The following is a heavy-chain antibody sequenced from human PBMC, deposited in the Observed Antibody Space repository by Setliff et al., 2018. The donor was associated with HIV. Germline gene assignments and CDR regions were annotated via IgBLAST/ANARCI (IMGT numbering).Heavy chain of an antibody. J-gene: IGHJ3*02. D-gene: IGHD3-22*01. CDR3: ARDPSPYYSDDSRYPDDAFDI. CDR1: GYIFSSYG. CDR2: ISPSGIST. Sequence: VASVEVSCKSSGYIFSSYGISWVRQAPGQGLEWMGWISPSGISTSYAQKFQGRVTMTRDTSTSTSYMELSSLRSEDTAVYHCARDPSPYYSDDSRYPDDAFDIWGQGTMVTVSS. V-gene: IGHV1-46*03.